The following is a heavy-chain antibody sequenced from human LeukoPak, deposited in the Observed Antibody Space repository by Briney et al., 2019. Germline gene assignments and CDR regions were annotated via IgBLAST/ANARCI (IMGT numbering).Heavy chain of an antibody. CDR2: IRGGGSNT. J-gene: IGHJ3*01. Sequence: GGSLRLSCAASGFTFNKYAMNWVRQAPGKGLEWVSYIRGGGSNTRYSDSVKGRFIISRDNSKNILYLQMNSLRAEDTAIYYCAKCSASYSNDAFDVWGRGTMVTVSS. CDR3: AKCSASYSNDAFDV. CDR1: GFTFNKYA. D-gene: IGHD3-10*02. V-gene: IGHV3-23*01.